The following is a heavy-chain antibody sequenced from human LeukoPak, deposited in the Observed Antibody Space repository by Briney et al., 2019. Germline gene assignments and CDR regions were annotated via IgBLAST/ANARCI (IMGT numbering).Heavy chain of an antibody. CDR3: AKDAIDYDILTGIDY. D-gene: IGHD3-9*01. V-gene: IGHV3-23*01. J-gene: IGHJ4*02. CDR1: GFTFSSYA. Sequence: GGSLRLSCAASGFTFSSYAMSWVRQAPGKGPEWVSAISGSGGSTYYADSVKGRFTISRDNSKNTLYLQMNSLRAEDTAVYYCAKDAIDYDILTGIDYWGQGTLVTVSS. CDR2: ISGSGGST.